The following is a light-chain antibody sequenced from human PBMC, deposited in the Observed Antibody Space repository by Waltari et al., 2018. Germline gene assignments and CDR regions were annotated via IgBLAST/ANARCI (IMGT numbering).Light chain of an antibody. CDR1: SLRRYS. V-gene: IGLV3-19*01. J-gene: IGLJ3*02. CDR3: LSRDTSSTRV. CDR2: GPD. Sequence: SSELTQDPDVSVALGQTVRLTCQGDSLRRYSASWYQQRPGQAPFLVLYGPDNRPSGIPGRFPGSTSGNTASLTITRAQAEDEGVYYCLSRDTSSTRVFGGGTTLTV.